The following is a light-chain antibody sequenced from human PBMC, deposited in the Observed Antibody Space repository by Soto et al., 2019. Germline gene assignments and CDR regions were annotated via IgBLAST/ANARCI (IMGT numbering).Light chain of an antibody. J-gene: IGKJ1*01. CDR1: QSVSSR. Sequence: EIVMTQSPATLSVSPGERVTLSCRASQSVSSRLAWHQQKPGQAPRLLIYAASRRATGIPDRFSGSGSGTEFTLTISSLQPDDSATYYCQQYNTFWTFGQGTKVDI. CDR3: QQYNTFWT. V-gene: IGKV3D-15*01. CDR2: AAS.